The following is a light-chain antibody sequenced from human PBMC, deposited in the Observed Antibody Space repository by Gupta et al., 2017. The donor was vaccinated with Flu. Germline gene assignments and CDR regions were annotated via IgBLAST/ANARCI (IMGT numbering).Light chain of an antibody. V-gene: IGKV3-15*01. CDR2: GAA. Sequence: EIVMTQSPATLSVAPGESATLSCRASRSVSSNLAWYQQKPGQAPRLLIYGAATRATGIPARFSGSGAWTEFSLTTSSMQSEDVAVFYCQLHNIRPPWTFGPGTKVEIK. J-gene: IGKJ1*01. CDR1: RSVSSN. CDR3: QLHNIRPPWT.